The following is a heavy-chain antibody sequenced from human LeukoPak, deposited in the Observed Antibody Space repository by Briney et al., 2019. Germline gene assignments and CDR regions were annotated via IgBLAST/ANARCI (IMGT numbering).Heavy chain of an antibody. J-gene: IGHJ6*02. CDR3: ARARWLQPKNYYYYGMDV. CDR2: IYDSGST. CDR1: GGSISSYY. V-gene: IGHV4-59*08. D-gene: IGHD5-24*01. Sequence: SETLSLTCTVSGGSISSYYWSWIRQPPGKGLEWIGYIYDSGSTNYNPSLKSRVTISVDTSKNQFSLKLSSVTAADTAVYYCARARWLQPKNYYYYGMDVWGQGTTVTVSS.